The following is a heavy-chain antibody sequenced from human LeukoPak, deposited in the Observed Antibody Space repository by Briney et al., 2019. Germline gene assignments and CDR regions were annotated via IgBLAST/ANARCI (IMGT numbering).Heavy chain of an antibody. D-gene: IGHD2-21*01. CDR2: INSDGSST. CDR3: ARVGCGGDCYSEFDY. Sequence: GSLRLSCAASGFTFSSYWMHWVRQAPGKGLVWVSRINSDGSSTSYADSVKGRFTISRDNAKNTLYLQMNSLRAEDTAVYYCARVGCGGDCYSEFDYWGQGTLVTVSS. V-gene: IGHV3-74*01. J-gene: IGHJ4*02. CDR1: GFTFSSYW.